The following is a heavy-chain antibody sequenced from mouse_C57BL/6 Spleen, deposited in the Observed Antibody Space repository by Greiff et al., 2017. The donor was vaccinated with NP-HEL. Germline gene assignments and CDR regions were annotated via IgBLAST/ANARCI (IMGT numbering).Heavy chain of an antibody. J-gene: IGHJ3*01. D-gene: IGHD1-1*01. CDR1: GYTFTSYD. V-gene: IGHV1-85*01. CDR2: IYPGDGGT. Sequence: VQLVESGPELVKPGASVKLSCKASGYTFTSYDINWVKQRPGQGLEWIGWIYPGDGGTKYNEKFKGKATLTVDTSSITAYMELHSLTSEDSSVYFGARLDYYGSSDSFAYWGQGTLVTVSA. CDR3: ARLDYYGSSDSFAY.